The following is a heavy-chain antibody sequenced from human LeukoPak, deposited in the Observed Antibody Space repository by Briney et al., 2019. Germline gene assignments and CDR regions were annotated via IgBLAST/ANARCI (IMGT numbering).Heavy chain of an antibody. CDR2: INYSGRT. CDR3: ARMGYSSAFYPWFDP. V-gene: IGHV4-59*01. D-gene: IGHD2-15*01. Sequence: SETLSLTCTVSGGSIRTYYWSWIRQPPGKGLGRIGYINYSGRTNHNPSLRSRVTISVDTSKNKLSLKLTSVTAADTAVYYCARMGYSSAFYPWFDPWGQGTLVTISS. CDR1: GGSIRTYY. J-gene: IGHJ5*02.